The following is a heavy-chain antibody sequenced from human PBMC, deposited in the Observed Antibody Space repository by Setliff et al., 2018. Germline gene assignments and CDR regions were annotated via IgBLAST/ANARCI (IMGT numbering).Heavy chain of an antibody. D-gene: IGHD5-18*01. Sequence: PSETLSLTCTVSGGSISSHYWTWIRQPAGKGLEWIGYRHDNGERDYNPSLGSRVTISVDTSKNQFSLMLTSVTAADTAIYYCAGRPQNTPMGPCDYWGQGTLVTVPS. CDR3: AGRPQNTPMGPCDY. CDR1: GGSISSHY. V-gene: IGHV4-59*11. CDR2: RHDNGER. J-gene: IGHJ4*02.